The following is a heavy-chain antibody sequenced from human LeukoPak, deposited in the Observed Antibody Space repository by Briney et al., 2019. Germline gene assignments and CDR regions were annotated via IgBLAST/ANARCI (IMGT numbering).Heavy chain of an antibody. CDR3: ARFRKSWFDP. J-gene: IGHJ5*02. Sequence: SETLSLTCTVSGGSISSYYWSWIRQPPGKGLEWIGYIYYSGSTNYNPSLKSRVTISVDTSKNQFSLKLSSVTAADTAVYYCARFRKSWFDPWGQGTLVTVSS. CDR2: IYYSGST. V-gene: IGHV4-59*01. CDR1: GGSISSYY.